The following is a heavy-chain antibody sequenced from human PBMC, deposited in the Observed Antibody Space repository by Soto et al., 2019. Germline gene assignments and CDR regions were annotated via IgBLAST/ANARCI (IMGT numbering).Heavy chain of an antibody. CDR3: ATLYSGTYGMDV. D-gene: IGHD1-26*01. V-gene: IGHV4-59*01. CDR1: GGSISSYY. CDR2: IYYSGST. Sequence: PSETLSLTCTVSGGSISSYYWSWIRQPPGKGLEWIGYIYYSGSTNYNPSLKSRVTISVDTSKNQFSLKLSSVTAADTAVYYCATLYSGTYGMDVWGQGTTVTSP. J-gene: IGHJ6*02.